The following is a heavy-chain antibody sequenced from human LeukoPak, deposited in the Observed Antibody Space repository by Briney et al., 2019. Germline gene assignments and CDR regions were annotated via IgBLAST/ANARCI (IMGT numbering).Heavy chain of an antibody. J-gene: IGHJ4*02. CDR2: IYYTGGT. CDR1: GGSVSSGSYY. Sequence: SETLSLTCTVSGGSVSSGSYYWSWIRQPPGKGLEYIGYIYYTGGTNYNPSLKSRVTISVDTSKNQFSLKLSSVTAADTAVYFCAKYGGSGWVIDYWGQGTLVTVSS. V-gene: IGHV4-61*01. CDR3: AKYGGSGWVIDY. D-gene: IGHD6-19*01.